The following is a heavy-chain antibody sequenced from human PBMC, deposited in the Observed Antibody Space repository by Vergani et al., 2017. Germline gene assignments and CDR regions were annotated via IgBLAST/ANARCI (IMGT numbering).Heavy chain of an antibody. CDR1: GYTFSNYY. CDR2: INPSGGHT. V-gene: IGHV1-46*03. Sequence: QVQVVKSGDEVKKSGASVKVSCKTSGYTFSNYYMHWVRQAPGQGLEWMGIINPSGGHTNYAQKFQGRVTMTRDTSTSTVYMELSSLRSADTSIYYCARGDYGLLTGYRYWGQGTLVTVSA. J-gene: IGHJ4*02. D-gene: IGHD3-9*01. CDR3: ARGDYGLLTGYRY.